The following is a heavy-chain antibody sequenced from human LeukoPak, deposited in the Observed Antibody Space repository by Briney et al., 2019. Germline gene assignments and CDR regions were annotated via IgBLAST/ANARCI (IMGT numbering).Heavy chain of an antibody. D-gene: IGHD2-15*01. Sequence: PSETLSLTCAVYSGSFSGYYWNWIRQPPGKGLEWIGYIYYSGSTNYNPSLKSRVTISVDTSKNQFSLKLSSVTAADTAVYYCARVGSSYYYYYMDVWGKGTTVTVSS. J-gene: IGHJ6*03. V-gene: IGHV4-59*01. CDR1: SGSFSGYY. CDR2: IYYSGST. CDR3: ARVGSSYYYYYMDV.